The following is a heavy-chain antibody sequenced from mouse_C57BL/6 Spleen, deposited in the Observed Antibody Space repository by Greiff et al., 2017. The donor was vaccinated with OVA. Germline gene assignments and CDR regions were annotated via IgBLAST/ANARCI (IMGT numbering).Heavy chain of an antibody. CDR3: AKALITTVVPHFDY. V-gene: IGHV3-6*01. J-gene: IGHJ2*01. CDR1: GYSITSGYY. CDR2: ISYDGSN. D-gene: IGHD1-1*01. Sequence: EVQLQQSGPGLVKPSQSLSLTCSVTGYSITSGYYWNWIRQFPGNKLEWMGYISYDGSNNYNPSLKNRISITRDTSKNQFFLKLNSVTTEDTATYYCAKALITTVVPHFDYWGQGTTLTVSS.